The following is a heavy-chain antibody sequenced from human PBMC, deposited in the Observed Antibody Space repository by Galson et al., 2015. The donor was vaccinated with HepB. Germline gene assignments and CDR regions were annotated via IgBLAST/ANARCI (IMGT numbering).Heavy chain of an antibody. CDR2: LESGGLT. J-gene: IGHJ3*01. CDR1: GFTLNNYW. V-gene: IGHV3-74*01. CDR3: ARDVESTVTKDAFAV. D-gene: IGHD4-17*01. Sequence: SLRLSCAASGFTLNNYWMHWVRQAPGKGLEWISRLESGGLTSYADSVKGRFTASRDSANNTLYLQMNSLRAEDTAVYYCARDVESTVTKDAFAVWGQGTMVTVSS.